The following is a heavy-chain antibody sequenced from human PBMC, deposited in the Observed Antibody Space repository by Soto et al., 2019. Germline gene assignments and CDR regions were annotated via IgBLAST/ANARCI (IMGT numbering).Heavy chain of an antibody. J-gene: IGHJ3*02. D-gene: IGHD2-21*02. CDR2: ISYDGSNK. CDR1: GFTFSSYG. CDR3: AKDFNCGGDCYYAFDI. Sequence: LRLSCAASGFTFSSYGMHWVRQAPGKGLEWVAVISYDGSNKYYADSVEGRFTISRDNSKNTLYLQMSSLRAEDTAVYYCAKDFNCGGDCYYAFDIWGQGTMVTVSS. V-gene: IGHV3-30*18.